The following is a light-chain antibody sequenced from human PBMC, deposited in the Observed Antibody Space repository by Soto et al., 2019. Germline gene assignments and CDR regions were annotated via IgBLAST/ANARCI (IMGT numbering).Light chain of an antibody. Sequence: DIVMTQSPDSLAVSLGERATINCKSSQSVLYSSNNKNYLAWYQQKPGQPPKLLIYWASTRESGVPDRFSGSGSGTDFTLTISSLQAEEVAVYYGQQYYSTPPTFGQGTKVEIK. J-gene: IGKJ1*01. V-gene: IGKV4-1*01. CDR2: WAS. CDR3: QQYYSTPPT. CDR1: QSVLYSSNNKNY.